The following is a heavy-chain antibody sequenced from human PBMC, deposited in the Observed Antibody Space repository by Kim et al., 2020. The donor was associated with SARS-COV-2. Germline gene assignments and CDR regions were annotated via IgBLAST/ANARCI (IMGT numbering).Heavy chain of an antibody. Sequence: GGSLRLSCAASGFTVSSNYMSWVRQAPGKGLEWVSVIYSGGSTYYADSVKGRFTISRDNSKNTLYLQMNSLRAEDTAVYYCARYGKAAAGTPFDYWGQGTLVTVSS. CDR1: GFTVSSNY. D-gene: IGHD6-13*01. CDR3: ARYGKAAAGTPFDY. V-gene: IGHV3-53*01. CDR2: IYSGGST. J-gene: IGHJ4*02.